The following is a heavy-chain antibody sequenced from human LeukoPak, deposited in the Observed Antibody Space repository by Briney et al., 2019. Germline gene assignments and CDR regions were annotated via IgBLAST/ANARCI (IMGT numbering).Heavy chain of an antibody. Sequence: GGSLRLSCAASGFNFDHYWMTWVRQAPGKGLEWVANIKQDGSEKVYLDSMKGQFTISRDNSRDSLYLQMNSLRPEDTAVYYCARDPGSGWWGGFDLWGQGTLVTVSS. CDR3: ARDPGSGWWGGFDL. J-gene: IGHJ5*02. V-gene: IGHV3-7*04. CDR2: IKQDGSEK. CDR1: GFNFDHYW. D-gene: IGHD6-19*01.